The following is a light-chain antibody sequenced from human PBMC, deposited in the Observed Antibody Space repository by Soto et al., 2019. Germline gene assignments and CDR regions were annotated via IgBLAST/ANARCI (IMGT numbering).Light chain of an antibody. CDR3: SSFAGNNNLV. J-gene: IGLJ2*01. CDR1: SSDVGGYNY. V-gene: IGLV2-8*01. Sequence: QCALTQPPSESGSPGQSVTISCTGTSSDVGGYNYVSWYQQHPGKAPKLMISEVSKRPSGVPDRFSGSKSGNTASLTVSGLQAEDEADYHCSSFAGNNNLVFGGGTQLTVL. CDR2: EVS.